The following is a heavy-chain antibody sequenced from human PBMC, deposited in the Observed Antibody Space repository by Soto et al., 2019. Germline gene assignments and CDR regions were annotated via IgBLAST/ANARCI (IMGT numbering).Heavy chain of an antibody. V-gene: IGHV3-30*03. CDR1: GFIFRNFG. CDR2: ISGDGNDK. D-gene: IGHD1-26*01. Sequence: QVQLVESGGGVVQPGRSLRLSCAPSGFIFRNFGMHWVRRAPGKGLEWVATISGDGNDKYYPDSMKGRFTISRDNFNNTLYLQLNSLRPEDTAVYHCVQGASTAHQPLDSWGQGVLVTVSS. CDR3: VQGASTAHQPLDS. J-gene: IGHJ4*02.